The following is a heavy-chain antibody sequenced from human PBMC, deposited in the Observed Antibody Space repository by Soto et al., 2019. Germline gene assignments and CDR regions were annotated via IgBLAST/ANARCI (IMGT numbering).Heavy chain of an antibody. J-gene: IGHJ6*02. Sequence: GSLRLSCAASGFTFSSYWMSWVRQAPGKGLEWVANIKQDGSEKYYVDSVKGRFTISRDNAKNSLYLQMNSLRAEDTAVYYCARVSGYEYYYYYGMDVWGQGTTVTVSS. CDR2: IKQDGSEK. CDR1: GFTFSSYW. D-gene: IGHD5-12*01. CDR3: ARVSGYEYYYYYGMDV. V-gene: IGHV3-7*05.